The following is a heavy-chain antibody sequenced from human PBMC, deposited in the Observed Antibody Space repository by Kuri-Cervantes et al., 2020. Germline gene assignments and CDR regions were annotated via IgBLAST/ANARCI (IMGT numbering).Heavy chain of an antibody. V-gene: IGHV1-8*01. CDR3: ARAARTGYSSSWYRDYYYYGMDV. CDR2: MKPNSGNT. CDR1: GYILTSYR. Sequence: ASVKVSCKASGYILTSYRMDWARQAAGQGLEWMGRMKPNSGNTGYAQKFQGRVTMTRNTSISTAYMELSSLRSDDTAVYYCARAARTGYSSSWYRDYYYYGMDVWGQGTTVTVSS. D-gene: IGHD6-13*01. J-gene: IGHJ6*02.